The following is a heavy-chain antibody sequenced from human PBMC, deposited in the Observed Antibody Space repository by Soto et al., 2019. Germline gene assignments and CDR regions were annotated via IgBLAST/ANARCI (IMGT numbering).Heavy chain of an antibody. CDR1: GFTFSSYA. D-gene: IGHD1-1*01. J-gene: IGHJ6*02. CDR2: ISYDGSNK. Sequence: QVQLVESGGGVVQPGRSLRLSCAASGFTFSSYAMHWVRQAPGKGLEWVAVISYDGSNKYYVDSVKGRFTISRDNSKNTLYLQMNSLRAEDTAVYYCARGAKYIHYYGMDVWGQGTTVTVSS. V-gene: IGHV3-30-3*01. CDR3: ARGAKYIHYYGMDV.